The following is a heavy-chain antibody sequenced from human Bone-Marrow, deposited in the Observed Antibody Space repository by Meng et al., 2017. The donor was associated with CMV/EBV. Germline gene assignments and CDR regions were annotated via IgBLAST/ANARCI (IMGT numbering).Heavy chain of an antibody. V-gene: IGHV3-30-3*01. CDR1: GFTFSSYA. D-gene: IGHD2-15*01. CDR2: ISYDGSNK. CDR3: ARVGGYCSGGSCYYYGMDV. Sequence: GESLKISCAASGFTFSSYAMHWVRQAPGKGLEWVAVISYDGSNKYYADSVKGRFTISRDNSKNTLYLQMNSLRAEDTAVYYCARVGGYCSGGSCYYYGMDVRGQGTTVTVSS. J-gene: IGHJ6*02.